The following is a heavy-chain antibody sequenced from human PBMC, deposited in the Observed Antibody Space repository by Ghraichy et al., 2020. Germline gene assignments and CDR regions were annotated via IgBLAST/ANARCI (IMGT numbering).Heavy chain of an antibody. V-gene: IGHV4-34*01. CDR2: INHSGST. Sequence: SETLSLTCAVYGGSFSGYYWSWIRQPPGKGLEWIGEINHSGSTNYNPSLKSRVTISVDTSKNQFSLKLSSVTAADTAVYYCARATIAYDYVWGGPPDYWGQGTLVTVSS. D-gene: IGHD3-16*01. CDR3: ARATIAYDYVWGGPPDY. CDR1: GGSFSGYY. J-gene: IGHJ4*02.